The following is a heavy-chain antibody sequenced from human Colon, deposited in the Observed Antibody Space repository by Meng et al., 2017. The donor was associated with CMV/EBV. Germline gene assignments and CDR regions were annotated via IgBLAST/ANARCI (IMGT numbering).Heavy chain of an antibody. J-gene: IGHJ6*02. CDR3: ARDCSSTSCYTTYYYYGMDV. D-gene: IGHD2-2*02. CDR2: IKQDGSEK. V-gene: IGHV3-7*01. CDR1: GFTFSSYW. Sequence: GESLKISCAASGFTFSSYWMSWVRQAPGKGLEWVANIKQDGSEKYYVDSVKGRFTISRDNVKNSLYLQMNSLRAEDTAVYYCARDCSSTSCYTTYYYYGMDVWGQGTTVTVSS.